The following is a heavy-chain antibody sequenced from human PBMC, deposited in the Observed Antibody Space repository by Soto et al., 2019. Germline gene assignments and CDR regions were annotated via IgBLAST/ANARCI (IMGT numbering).Heavy chain of an antibody. J-gene: IGHJ6*02. CDR2: ISSGSSTI. CDR3: AGGVIMSPYYYYYGMDV. V-gene: IGHV3-48*02. Sequence: EVQLVESGGGLVQPGGSLRLSCAASGFTFSSYSMNWVRQAPGKGLEWVSYISSGSSTIYYADSVKGRFTISRDNAKNSLYLQMNSLRDEDTAVYYCAGGVIMSPYYYYYGMDVWGQGTTVTVSS. CDR1: GFTFSSYS. D-gene: IGHD3-10*01.